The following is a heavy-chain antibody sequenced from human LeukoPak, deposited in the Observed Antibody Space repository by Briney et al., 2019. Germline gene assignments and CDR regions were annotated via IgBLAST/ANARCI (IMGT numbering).Heavy chain of an antibody. CDR1: GSSLIEVA. D-gene: IGHD3-9*01. J-gene: IGHJ4*02. Sequence: ASVKVSCKVSGSSLIEVAMHWVRQAPGKGLEWVGSFDPEDGEDGETRYAQKFQGRVTMTEDASTDTAYMELTSLSSEDTALYYCAMTDRYAGRPFDYWGQGTLVTVSS. CDR2: FDPEDGEDGET. CDR3: AMTDRYAGRPFDY. V-gene: IGHV1-24*01.